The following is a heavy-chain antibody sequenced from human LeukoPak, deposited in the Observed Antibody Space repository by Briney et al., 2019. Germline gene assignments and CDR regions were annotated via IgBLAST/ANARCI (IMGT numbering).Heavy chain of an antibody. CDR3: ARSNRDMVRGVIDY. CDR1: GYTFTGYY. CDR2: INPNGGGT. Sequence: GASVKVSCKASGYTFTGYYMHWVRQAPGQGLEWMGWINPNGGGTNYAQKFQGRVTMTRDTSISTAYMELSRLRSDDTAVYYCARSNRDMVRGVIDYWGQGTLVTVSS. D-gene: IGHD3-10*01. V-gene: IGHV1-2*02. J-gene: IGHJ4*02.